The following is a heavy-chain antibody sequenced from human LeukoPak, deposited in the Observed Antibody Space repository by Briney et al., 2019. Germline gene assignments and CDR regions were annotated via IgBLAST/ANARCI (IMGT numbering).Heavy chain of an antibody. Sequence: RPSETLSLTCSVSVVSMNGYYWSWLRQSAGNRLEWIGHVDSSGNTNYNPSLESRVTMSVDTSKKQFSLKLTSVTAADTAVYYCARTRASYSYSNWFDPWGQGTLVTVSS. V-gene: IGHV4-4*07. CDR2: VDSSGNT. J-gene: IGHJ5*02. CDR1: VVSMNGYY. D-gene: IGHD2-21*01. CDR3: ARTRASYSYSNWFDP.